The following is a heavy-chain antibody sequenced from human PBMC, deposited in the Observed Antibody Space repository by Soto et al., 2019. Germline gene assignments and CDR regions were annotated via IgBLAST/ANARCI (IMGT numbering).Heavy chain of an antibody. CDR1: GFTFSDYY. Sequence: GGSLRLSXAASGFTFSDYYMSWIRQAPGKGLEWVSYISSSSSYTNYADSVKGRFTISRDNAKNSLYLQMSSLRAEDTAVYYCARGNGMMVLAWGQGTLVTVSS. V-gene: IGHV3-11*06. J-gene: IGHJ5*02. D-gene: IGHD3-10*01. CDR2: ISSSSSYT. CDR3: ARGNGMMVLA.